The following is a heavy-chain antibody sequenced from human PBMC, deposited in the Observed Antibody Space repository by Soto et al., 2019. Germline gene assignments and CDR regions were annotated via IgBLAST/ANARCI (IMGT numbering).Heavy chain of an antibody. Sequence: QVQRVQSGAEVKKPGASVKVSCKASGYTFTIYGISWVRQAPGQGLEWMGWISGYNGNTDYAQNLQDRVTLTTDASTSSVYMELRSLRSDDTAVYYCARVDYYDSSGYYGYWGQGTLITVSS. CDR3: ARVDYYDSSGYYGY. V-gene: IGHV1-18*04. CDR1: GYTFTIYG. J-gene: IGHJ4*02. D-gene: IGHD3-22*01. CDR2: ISGYNGNT.